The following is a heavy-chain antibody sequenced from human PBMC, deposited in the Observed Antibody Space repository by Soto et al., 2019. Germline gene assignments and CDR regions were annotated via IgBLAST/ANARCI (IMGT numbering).Heavy chain of an antibody. CDR1: GFTFSSYG. V-gene: IGHV3-30*18. J-gene: IGHJ6*02. Sequence: GSLRLSCAASGFTFSSYGMHWVRQAPGKGLEWVAVISYDGSNKYYADSVKGRFTISRDNSKNTLYLQMNSLRAEDTAVYYCAKDLDPMEELPLYYYYGMDVWGQGTTVTVSS. CDR2: ISYDGSNK. CDR3: AKDLDPMEELPLYYYYGMDV. D-gene: IGHD1-26*01.